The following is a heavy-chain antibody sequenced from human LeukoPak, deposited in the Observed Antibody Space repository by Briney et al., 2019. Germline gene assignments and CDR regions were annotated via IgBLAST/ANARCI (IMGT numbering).Heavy chain of an antibody. V-gene: IGHV1-18*01. D-gene: IGHD3-9*01. Sequence: GASVKVSCKASGYTFTSYGISWVRQAPGQGLEWMGWISAYNGNTNYAQKLQGGVTMTTDTSTSTAYMELRSLRSDDTAVYYCAITYYDILTGYRYYGMDVWGQGTTVTVSS. CDR2: ISAYNGNT. CDR1: GYTFTSYG. CDR3: AITYYDILTGYRYYGMDV. J-gene: IGHJ6*02.